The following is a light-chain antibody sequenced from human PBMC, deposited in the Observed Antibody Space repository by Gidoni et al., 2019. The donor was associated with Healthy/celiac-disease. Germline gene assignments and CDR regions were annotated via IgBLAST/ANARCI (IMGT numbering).Light chain of an antibody. V-gene: IGKV1-27*01. Sequence: DIQMTQSPSSLSASVGDRVTITCRASQGISNYLAWYQQKPGKVPKLLIYAASTLQSGVPSRFSGSGSGTDFTLTISSLQPEDVATYYCQKYNSALXVXPGTKVDIK. J-gene: IGKJ3*01. CDR3: QKYNSALX. CDR1: QGISNY. CDR2: AAS.